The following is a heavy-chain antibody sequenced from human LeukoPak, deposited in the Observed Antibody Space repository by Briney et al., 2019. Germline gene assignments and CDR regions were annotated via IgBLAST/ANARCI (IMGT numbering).Heavy chain of an antibody. CDR3: ATEERISSGYFRHLDY. CDR1: GYTLTELS. Sequence: ASVKVSCKVSGYTLTELSMHWVRQAPGKGLEWMGGFDPEDGETIYAQKFQGRVTMTEDTSTDTAYMELSSLRSEDTAVYYCATEERISSGYFRHLDYWGQGTLVTVSS. V-gene: IGHV1-24*01. D-gene: IGHD3-22*01. J-gene: IGHJ4*02. CDR2: FDPEDGET.